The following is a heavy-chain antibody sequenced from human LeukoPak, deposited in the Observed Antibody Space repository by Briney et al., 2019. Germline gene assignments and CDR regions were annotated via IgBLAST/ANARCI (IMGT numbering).Heavy chain of an antibody. CDR3: ARTYYYDSSGPYDAFDI. D-gene: IGHD3-22*01. J-gene: IGHJ3*02. V-gene: IGHV3-21*01. CDR1: GFTFSSNS. CDR2: ITSSSSYI. Sequence: GGSLRLSCAASGFTFSSNSMNWVRQAPGKGLEWVSSITSSSSYIYYADSVKGRFTISRDNAKNSLYLQMNSLRAEDTAVYYCARTYYYDSSGPYDAFDIWGQGTMVTVSS.